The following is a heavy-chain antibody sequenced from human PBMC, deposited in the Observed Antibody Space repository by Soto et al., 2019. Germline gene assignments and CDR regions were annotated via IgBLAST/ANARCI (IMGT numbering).Heavy chain of an antibody. Sequence: QITLKESGPTLVKPTQTLTLTCTVSGFSLMTNGVGVGWFRQPPGKALEWLALIYRDDDKRYRPSLNSRVTVNRDNNTNQVVLTMTSMAPVDTATYYCAHTVARGAYWETFNYWGQGTLVTVSS. D-gene: IGHD1-26*01. CDR2: IYRDDDK. J-gene: IGHJ4*02. CDR1: GFSLMTNGVG. CDR3: AHTVARGAYWETFNY. V-gene: IGHV2-5*02.